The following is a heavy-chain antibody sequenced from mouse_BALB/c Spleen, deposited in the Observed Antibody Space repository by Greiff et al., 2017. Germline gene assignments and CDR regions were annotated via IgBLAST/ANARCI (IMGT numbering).Heavy chain of an antibody. CDR3: ARGYYDGYFSWFAY. D-gene: IGHD2-3*01. CDR2: INPYNDGT. J-gene: IGHJ3*01. CDR1: GYTFTSYV. Sequence: EVQLQQSGPELVKPGASVKMSCKASGYTFTSYVMHWVKQKPGQGLEWIGYINPYNDGTKYNEKFKGKATLTSDKSSSTAYMELSSLTSEDSAVYYCARGYYDGYFSWFAYWGQGTLVTVSA. V-gene: IGHV1-14*01.